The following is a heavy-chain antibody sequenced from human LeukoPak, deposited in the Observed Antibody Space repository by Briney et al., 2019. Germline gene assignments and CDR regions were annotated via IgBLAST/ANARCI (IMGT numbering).Heavy chain of an antibody. Sequence: GGSLRLPCAASGFTFSDYYMSWIRQAPGKGLEWVSYISSSSSYTNYADSVKGRFTISRDNAKNSLYLQMNSLRAEDTAVYYCARIVRGVTKYYFDYWGQGTLVTVSS. CDR1: GFTFSDYY. CDR3: ARIVRGVTKYYFDY. J-gene: IGHJ4*02. CDR2: ISSSSSYT. D-gene: IGHD3-10*01. V-gene: IGHV3-11*06.